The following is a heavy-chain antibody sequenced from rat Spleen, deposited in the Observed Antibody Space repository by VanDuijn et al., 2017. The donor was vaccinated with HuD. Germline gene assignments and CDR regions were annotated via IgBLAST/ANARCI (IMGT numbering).Heavy chain of an antibody. CDR3: VRPSITSDWYFDF. CDR1: GFTFTDFY. J-gene: IGHJ1*01. Sequence: EVQLVESDGGLVQPGRSLKLSCAASGFTFTDFYMAWVRQAPTKGLEWVATISYDGSDTYYRDSVKGRFSISRDDAKSTLYLQMDSLRSEDTAAYYCVRPSITSDWYFDFWGPGTMVTVSS. CDR2: ISYDGSDT. V-gene: IGHV5-29*01. D-gene: IGHD1-10*01.